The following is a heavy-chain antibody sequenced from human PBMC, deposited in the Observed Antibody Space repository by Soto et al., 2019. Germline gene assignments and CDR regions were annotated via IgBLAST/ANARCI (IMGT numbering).Heavy chain of an antibody. CDR3: AKVLRAAEAYDSITGAFDY. V-gene: IGHV3-23*01. D-gene: IGHD3-22*01. CDR1: GFTFSSYA. J-gene: IGHJ4*02. CDR2: ISGSGGST. Sequence: GGSLRLSCAASGFTFSSYAMSWVRQAPGKGLEWVSAISGSGGSTYYADSVKGRFTISRDNSKNMLYLQMNSLRAEDTAVYYCAKVLRAAEAYDSITGAFDYWGQGTLVTVSS.